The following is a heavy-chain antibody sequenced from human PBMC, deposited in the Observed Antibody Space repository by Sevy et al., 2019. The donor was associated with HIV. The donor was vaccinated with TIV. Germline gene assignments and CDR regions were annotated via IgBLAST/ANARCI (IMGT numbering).Heavy chain of an antibody. D-gene: IGHD3-10*01. CDR3: GSDTGWGAIDY. CDR1: GFTFSGFW. CDR2: IKNVGTEE. J-gene: IGHJ4*02. V-gene: IGHV3-7*01. Sequence: GGSLRLSCAASGFTFSGFWIAWVRQTPGKGLEWVSNIKNVGTEEYYVDSVKGRNTMSRDNANSSLYMQMNRLRADDTAIYYCGSDTGWGAIDYWGQGILVTVSS.